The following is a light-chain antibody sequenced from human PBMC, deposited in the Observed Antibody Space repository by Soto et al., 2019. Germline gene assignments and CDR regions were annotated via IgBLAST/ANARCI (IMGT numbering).Light chain of an antibody. Sequence: QSVLTQPPSVSGAPGQRVSISCTGSSSNIGAGYPVHWYQQLPGTAPKLLIYGNNNRPSGVPDRVSGSKSGTSASLVITGLQAEDEADYYCQSYDSRLSGAVFGNGTKVTV. CDR3: QSYDSRLSGAV. CDR2: GNN. CDR1: SSNIGAGYP. V-gene: IGLV1-40*01. J-gene: IGLJ1*01.